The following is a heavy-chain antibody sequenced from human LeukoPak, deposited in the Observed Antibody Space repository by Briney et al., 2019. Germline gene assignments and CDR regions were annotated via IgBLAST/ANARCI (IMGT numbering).Heavy chain of an antibody. J-gene: IGHJ4*02. Sequence: SETLSLTCTVSNYSISSGYYWGWIRQPPGKGLEWIGSIYQSGSTYYNSSLKSRVSISVDTSKNQISLTLSSVTAADTAVYYCARGHTVTELGSGYFDYWGQGTLVTVSS. D-gene: IGHD3-10*01. V-gene: IGHV4-38-2*02. CDR3: ARGHTVTELGSGYFDY. CDR2: IYQSGST. CDR1: NYSISSGYY.